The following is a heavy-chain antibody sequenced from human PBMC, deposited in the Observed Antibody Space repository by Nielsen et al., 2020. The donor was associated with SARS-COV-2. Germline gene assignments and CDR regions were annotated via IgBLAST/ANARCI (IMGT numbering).Heavy chain of an antibody. CDR3: ARAYCSNATCYRHAFDI. D-gene: IGHD2-2*02. V-gene: IGHV1-46*01. CDR1: GYTLTDLP. J-gene: IGHJ3*02. Sequence: ASVKVSCKVAGYTLTDLPIHWVRQAPGQGLEWMGIINPSGDRRSYAQRFQGRVTLTKDTSTNTVYMDLSSLRSEDTAVYFCARAYCSNATCYRHAFDIWGQGTMVTVSS. CDR2: INPSGDRR.